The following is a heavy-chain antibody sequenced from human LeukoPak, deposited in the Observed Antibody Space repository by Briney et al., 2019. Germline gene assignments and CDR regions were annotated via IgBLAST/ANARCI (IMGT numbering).Heavy chain of an antibody. CDR3: ARGVTVTTDF. Sequence: PRGSLRLSCVASGFFFSNYDMNWVRQAPGKGLEWVSGLSSSGGSTFYADSVKGRFTISRDNSKNTVYLQMNSLRGEDTAIYYCARGVTVTTDFWGQGTLVTVSS. CDR1: GFFFSNYD. J-gene: IGHJ4*02. CDR2: LSSSGGST. D-gene: IGHD4-17*01. V-gene: IGHV3-23*01.